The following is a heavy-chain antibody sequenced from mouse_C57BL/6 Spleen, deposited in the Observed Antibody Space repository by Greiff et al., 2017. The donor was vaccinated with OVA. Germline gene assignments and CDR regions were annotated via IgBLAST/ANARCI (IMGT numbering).Heavy chain of an antibody. CDR2: ISSGSSTI. CDR1: GFTFSDYG. Sequence: EVKLMESGGGLVKPGGSLKLSCAASGFTFSDYGMHWVRQAPEKGLEWVAYISSGSSTIYYADTVKGRFTISRDNAKNTLFLQMTSLRSEDTAMYYCARMGSNYVGFAYWGQGTLVTVSA. J-gene: IGHJ3*01. CDR3: ARMGSNYVGFAY. D-gene: IGHD2-5*01. V-gene: IGHV5-17*01.